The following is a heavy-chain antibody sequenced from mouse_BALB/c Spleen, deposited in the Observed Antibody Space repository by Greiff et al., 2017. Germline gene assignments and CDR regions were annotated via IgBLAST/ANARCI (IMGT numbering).Heavy chain of an antibody. CDR2: INSNGGST. Sequence: EVKLMESGGGLVQPGGSLKLSCAASGFTFSSYGMSWVRQTPDKRLELVATINSNGGSTYYPDSVKGRFTISRDNAKNTPYLQMSSLKSEDTAMYYCAREGYGSFAYWGQGTLVTVSA. J-gene: IGHJ3*01. D-gene: IGHD2-2*01. V-gene: IGHV5-6-3*01. CDR3: AREGYGSFAY. CDR1: GFTFSSYG.